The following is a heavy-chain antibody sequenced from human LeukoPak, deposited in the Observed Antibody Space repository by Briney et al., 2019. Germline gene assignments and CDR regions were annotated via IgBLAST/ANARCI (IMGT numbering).Heavy chain of an antibody. D-gene: IGHD3-10*01. Sequence: PGGSLRLSCAASRFSFSNYWMHWVRHAPGKGLVWVSRVKSDGSNPSYADSVKGRFTISRDNAENMLYLQMNTLGAEDTAVYYCARDIVSGSGSLDYWGQGTLVTVPS. V-gene: IGHV3-74*01. CDR2: VKSDGSNP. CDR1: RFSFSNYW. CDR3: ARDIVSGSGSLDY. J-gene: IGHJ4*02.